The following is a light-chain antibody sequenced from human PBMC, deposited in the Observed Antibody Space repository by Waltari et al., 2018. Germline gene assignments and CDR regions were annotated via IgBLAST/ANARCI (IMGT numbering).Light chain of an antibody. CDR1: QSISTY. CDR2: AAS. V-gene: IGKV1-39*01. CDR3: QQSSSTPPT. J-gene: IGKJ1*01. Sequence: DIQMTQSPSSLSASVGDRVTITFRASQSISTYLHWYQHIPGKAPKLLSYAASTLQGGVPSRFSGSGSGTDFTLTISSLQPEDFATYYCQQSSSTPPTFAQGTKVVVK.